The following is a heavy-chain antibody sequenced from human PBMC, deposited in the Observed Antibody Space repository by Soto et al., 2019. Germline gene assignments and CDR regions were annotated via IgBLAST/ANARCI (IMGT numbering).Heavy chain of an antibody. CDR1: GYTFTNYG. CDR3: ARDEVPVANWFDP. Sequence: AASVKVSCKASGYTFTNYGITWVRQAPGQGLEWMGWISGYNGNTNYAPKLQGRVTMTTDTSTSTAYMELRSLRSDDTAVYYCARDEVPVANWFDPWGQGTLVTVSS. J-gene: IGHJ5*02. CDR2: ISGYNGNT. V-gene: IGHV1-18*04. D-gene: IGHD2-2*01.